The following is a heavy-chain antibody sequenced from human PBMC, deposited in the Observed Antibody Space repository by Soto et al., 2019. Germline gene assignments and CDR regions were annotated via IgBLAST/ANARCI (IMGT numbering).Heavy chain of an antibody. CDR3: ARRCSGSSCYTSGAFDI. D-gene: IGHD2-15*01. J-gene: IGHJ3*02. V-gene: IGHV4-34*01. CDR1: GGSFSIYF. Sequence: SGTLSLTCAVFGGSFSIYFWSWILQPKGKGLEWIGEINHSGSTNYNPSLKSRATISIDTSKNQLSLKLNSVTAADTAVYYCARRCSGSSCYTSGAFDIWGQGTMVTVSS. CDR2: INHSGST.